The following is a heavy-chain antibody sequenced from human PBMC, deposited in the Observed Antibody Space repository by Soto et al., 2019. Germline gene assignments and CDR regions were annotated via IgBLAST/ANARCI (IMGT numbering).Heavy chain of an antibody. J-gene: IGHJ4*02. V-gene: IGHV3-30-3*01. CDR3: ARVRGSYYKKHDYFDY. CDR2: ISYDGSNK. CDR1: GFTFSSYA. Sequence: GGSLRLSCAASGFTFSSYAMHWVRQAPGKGLEWVAVISYDGSNKYYADSVKGRFTISRDNSKNTLYLQMNSLRAEDTAVYYCARVRGSYYKKHDYFDYWGQGTLVTVSS. D-gene: IGHD3-10*01.